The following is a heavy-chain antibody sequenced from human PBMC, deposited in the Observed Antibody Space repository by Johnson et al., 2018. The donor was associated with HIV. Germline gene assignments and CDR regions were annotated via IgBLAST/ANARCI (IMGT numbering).Heavy chain of an antibody. CDR2: SWNSGSI. J-gene: IGHJ3*02. D-gene: IGHD2-21*02. Sequence: VQLVESGGGLIQPGGSLRLSCVASGFTVISNHMSWVRQAPGKGLEWVSGISWNSGSIGYADSVKGRFTISRDNSKNTLYLQMNSLRAEDTAVYYCARDHRAYCGGDCYSDAFDIWGQGTMVTVSS. CDR3: ARDHRAYCGGDCYSDAFDI. CDR1: GFTVISNH. V-gene: IGHV3-53*01.